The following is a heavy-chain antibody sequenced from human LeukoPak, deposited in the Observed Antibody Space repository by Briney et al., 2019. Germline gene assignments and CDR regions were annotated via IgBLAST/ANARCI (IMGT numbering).Heavy chain of an antibody. Sequence: PGRSLRLSCAASRFTFSRYGMNWVRQAPGKGLEWVAVIWYDGSNKYYADSVKGRFTISRDNSKNTLYLQMNSLRAEDTAVYYCAKGQQGFDYWGQGTLVTVSS. CDR2: IWYDGSNK. CDR1: RFTFSRYG. J-gene: IGHJ4*02. CDR3: AKGQQGFDY. V-gene: IGHV3-33*06.